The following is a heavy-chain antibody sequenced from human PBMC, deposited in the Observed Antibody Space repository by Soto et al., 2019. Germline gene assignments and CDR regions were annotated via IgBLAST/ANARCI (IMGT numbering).Heavy chain of an antibody. V-gene: IGHV3-23*01. CDR1: RFTFSSYA. CDR2: VSGSATST. CDR3: ARGISDYGNYYYRMDV. Sequence: QPVGSLRLSCAASRFTFSSYAMHWVRQAPGKGLEWVSAVSGSATSTYYADSVKGRFTISRDNSRSTLYLQMNTLGAEDTAVYFCARGISDYGNYYYRMDVWGQGTTVTVSS. J-gene: IGHJ6*02. D-gene: IGHD3-10*01.